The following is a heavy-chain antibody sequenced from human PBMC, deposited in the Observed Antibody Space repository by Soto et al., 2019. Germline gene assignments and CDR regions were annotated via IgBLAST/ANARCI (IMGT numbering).Heavy chain of an antibody. V-gene: IGHV4-34*01. CDR3: ARLFAGATGNWYFDL. CDR2: ITHSGGI. J-gene: IGHJ2*01. Sequence: SETLSLTCAVYGGSFSGYYWSWVRQPPGKGLEWIGEITHSGGINYNPSLKSRVTMSLDTSKNQFSLRLNSVSDADTAVYYCARLFAGATGNWYFDLWGRGTLVTAPQ. CDR1: GGSFSGYY. D-gene: IGHD1-1*01.